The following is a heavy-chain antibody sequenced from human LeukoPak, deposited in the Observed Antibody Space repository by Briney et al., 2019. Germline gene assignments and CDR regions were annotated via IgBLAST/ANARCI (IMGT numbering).Heavy chain of an antibody. CDR1: GGSISSYY. Sequence: PSETLSLTCTVSGGSISSYYWSWIRQPPGKGLEWIGYIYYSGSTNYNPSLKSRVTISVDTSKNQFSLKLSSVTAADTAVYYCARERPCSTSCYYYYYMDVWGKGTTVTISS. V-gene: IGHV4-59*12. J-gene: IGHJ6*03. CDR3: ARERPCSTSCYYYYYMDV. D-gene: IGHD2-2*01. CDR2: IYYSGST.